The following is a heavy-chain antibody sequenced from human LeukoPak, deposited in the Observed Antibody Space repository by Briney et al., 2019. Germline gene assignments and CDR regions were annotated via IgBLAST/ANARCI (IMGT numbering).Heavy chain of an antibody. V-gene: IGHV3-73*01. J-gene: IGHJ4*02. CDR1: GFTFSGFY. CDR3: TRQDCSGGSCSYADY. Sequence: GGSLRLSCAASGFTFSGFYMHWVRQASGKGLEWVGLIRSKPDSYTTVYAASVQGRFTISRDDSKNTAYLQMSSLKAEDTAVYYCTRQDCSGGSCSYADYWGQGTLVTVSS. CDR2: IRSKPDSYTT. D-gene: IGHD2-15*01.